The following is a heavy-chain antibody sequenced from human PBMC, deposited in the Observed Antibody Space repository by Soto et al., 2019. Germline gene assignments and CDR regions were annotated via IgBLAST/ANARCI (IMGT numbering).Heavy chain of an antibody. J-gene: IGHJ4*02. D-gene: IGHD2-2*01. CDR3: ASCPQNCITTSPWCLFFDH. CDR1: GDTFNIYA. V-gene: IGHV1-3*01. CDR2: INAGNGNT. Sequence: VSVKVSCKSSGDTFNIYAMHWLRQAPGKRLEWMGWINAGNGNTKYSQKFQGRVTITRDTSASTAYMELSSLRSEDTAVYYCASCPQNCITTSPWCLFFDHWGQETLVTVPS.